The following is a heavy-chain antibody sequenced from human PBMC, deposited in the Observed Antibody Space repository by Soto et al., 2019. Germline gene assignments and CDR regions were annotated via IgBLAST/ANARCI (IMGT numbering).Heavy chain of an antibody. V-gene: IGHV4-59*01. CDR2: IYYSGST. Sequence: KPSETLSLTCTVSGGSISSYYWSWIRQPPGKGLEWIGYIYYSGSTNYNPSLKSRVTISVDTSKNQFSLKLSSVTAADTAVYYCARDQRYYYGSGASGRYYYYGMDVWGQGTTVTVSS. J-gene: IGHJ6*02. D-gene: IGHD3-10*01. CDR1: GGSISSYY. CDR3: ARDQRYYYGSGASGRYYYYGMDV.